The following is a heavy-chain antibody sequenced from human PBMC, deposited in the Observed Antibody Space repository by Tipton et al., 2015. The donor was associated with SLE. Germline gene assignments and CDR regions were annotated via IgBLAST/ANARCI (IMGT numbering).Heavy chain of an antibody. Sequence: SLTCTVSGGSISSSSYYWGWIRQPPGKGLAWIASIYYRGSIYFNPSLESRVTMSVDTSKNQFSLKLSSLTAADTAVYYCARRVGNWYFDLWGRGTLVTVSS. CDR2: IYYRGSI. CDR3: ARRVGNWYFDL. D-gene: IGHD2-2*01. V-gene: IGHV4-39*07. J-gene: IGHJ2*01. CDR1: GGSISSSSYY.